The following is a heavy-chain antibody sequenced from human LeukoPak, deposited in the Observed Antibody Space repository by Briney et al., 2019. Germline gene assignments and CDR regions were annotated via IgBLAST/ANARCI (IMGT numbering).Heavy chain of an antibody. CDR3: ARHEDGDYGGYYYGMDV. CDR2: INHSGST. Sequence: SETLSLTCAVYGGSFSGYYWSWIRQPPGKGLEWIGEINHSGSTNYNPSLKSRVTISVDTSKNQFSLKLSSVTAADTAVYYCARHEDGDYGGYYYGMDVWGQGTTVTVSS. V-gene: IGHV4-34*01. CDR1: GGSFSGYY. D-gene: IGHD4-17*01. J-gene: IGHJ6*02.